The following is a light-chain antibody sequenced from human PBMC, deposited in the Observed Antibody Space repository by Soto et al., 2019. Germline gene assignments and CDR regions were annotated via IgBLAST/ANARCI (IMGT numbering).Light chain of an antibody. Sequence: DIQLTQSPSTLSASVGDRVTVTCRASQRIDRYLAWYQQKPGKAPKLLVYDASTLEGGVPSSFSGSGSATEFILTISSLQPDDFATYYCQQYKDGAWTFGQGTRGEIK. CDR3: QQYKDGAWT. J-gene: IGKJ1*01. CDR2: DAS. V-gene: IGKV1-5*01. CDR1: QRIDRY.